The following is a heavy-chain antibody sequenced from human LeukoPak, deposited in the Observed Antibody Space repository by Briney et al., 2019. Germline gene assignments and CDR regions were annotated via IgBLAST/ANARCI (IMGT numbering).Heavy chain of an antibody. CDR2: IKSKTDGGTT. Sequence: GGSLRLSCAASGFTFSNAWMSWVRQAPGKGLEWVGRIKSKTDGGTTDYAAPVKGRFTISRDDSKNTLYLQMNSLKTEDTAVYYCTTDPLTMVRGVTSKPADYWGQGTLVTVSS. CDR1: GFTFSNAW. V-gene: IGHV3-15*01. J-gene: IGHJ4*02. D-gene: IGHD3-10*01. CDR3: TTDPLTMVRGVTSKPADY.